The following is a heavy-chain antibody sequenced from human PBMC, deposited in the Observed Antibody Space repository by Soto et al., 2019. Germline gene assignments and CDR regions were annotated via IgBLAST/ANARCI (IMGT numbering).Heavy chain of an antibody. J-gene: IGHJ3*02. Sequence: SETLSLTCTVSGGSISSYYWSWIRQPPGKGLEWIGYIYYSGSTNYNPSLKSRVTISVDTSKNQFSLKLSSVTAADTAVYYCARESPTNYDILTGYYTGPHAFDIWGQGTMVTVSS. D-gene: IGHD3-9*01. CDR1: GGSISSYY. CDR3: ARESPTNYDILTGYYTGPHAFDI. V-gene: IGHV4-59*01. CDR2: IYYSGST.